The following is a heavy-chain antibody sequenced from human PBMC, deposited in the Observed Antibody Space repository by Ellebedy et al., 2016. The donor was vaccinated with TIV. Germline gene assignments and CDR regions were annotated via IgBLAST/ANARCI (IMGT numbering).Heavy chain of an antibody. D-gene: IGHD2-2*01. CDR1: GGSISSGGYY. V-gene: IGHV4-31*03. CDR3: ARGDCSSTSCPNRYGMDV. J-gene: IGHJ6*02. Sequence: SETLSLXXTVSGGSISSGGYYWSWIRQHPGKGLEWIGYIYYSGSTYYNPSLKSRVTISVDTSKNQFSLKLSSVTAADTAVYYCARGDCSSTSCPNRYGMDVWGQGTTVTVSS. CDR2: IYYSGST.